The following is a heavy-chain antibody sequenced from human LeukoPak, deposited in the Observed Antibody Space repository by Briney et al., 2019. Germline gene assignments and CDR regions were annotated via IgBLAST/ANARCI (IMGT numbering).Heavy chain of an antibody. V-gene: IGHV3-30*04. CDR1: GFTFSSYA. D-gene: IGHD4-17*01. CDR2: ISYDGSNK. J-gene: IGHJ4*02. Sequence: GGSLRLSCAASGFTFSSYAMHWVRQAPGKGLEWVAVISYDGSNKYYADSVKGRFTISRDNSKNTLYLQMNSLRAEDTAVYYCATINYGDYRGGLSRDYWGQGTLVTVSS. CDR3: ATINYGDYRGGLSRDY.